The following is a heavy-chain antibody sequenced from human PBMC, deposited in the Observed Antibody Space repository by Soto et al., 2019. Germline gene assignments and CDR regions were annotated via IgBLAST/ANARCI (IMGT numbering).Heavy chain of an antibody. Sequence: ASVKASCKASGVTFSSYAISWVRQAPGQGPEWMGGIIPIFGTANYAQKFQGRVTITADESTSTAYMELSSLRSEDTAVYYCALGYSYGQIDYWGQGTLVTVSS. J-gene: IGHJ4*02. CDR2: IIPIFGTA. CDR1: GVTFSSYA. V-gene: IGHV1-69*13. D-gene: IGHD5-18*01. CDR3: ALGYSYGQIDY.